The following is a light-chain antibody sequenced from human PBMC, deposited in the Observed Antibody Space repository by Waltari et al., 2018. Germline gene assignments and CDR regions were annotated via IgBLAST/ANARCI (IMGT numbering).Light chain of an antibody. Sequence: EIVLTQSPGTLSLSLGERATVSCRASQSVSRALAWYQQKSGQAPRLLIYGASTRATGIPDRFSGSGSGTDFSLTISRLEPDDFAVYYCQHYLRLPVTFGQGTTVKI. J-gene: IGKJ1*01. CDR3: QHYLRLPVT. CDR2: GAS. CDR1: QSVSRA. V-gene: IGKV3-20*01.